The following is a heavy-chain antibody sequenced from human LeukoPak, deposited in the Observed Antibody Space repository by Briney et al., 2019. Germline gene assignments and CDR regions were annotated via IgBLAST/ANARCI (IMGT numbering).Heavy chain of an antibody. D-gene: IGHD6-19*01. CDR1: GSSISNYY. V-gene: IGHV4-59*01. CDR2: IYYTGST. CDR3: ARQHSSGWYVFDY. J-gene: IGHJ4*02. Sequence: PSETLSPTCTVSGSSISNYYLTWIRQPPGRGLEWMGYIYYTGSTNYNPSLKSRVTISVDTSKNHFSLNLKSVTAADTAVYYCARQHSSGWYVFDYWGQGTLVTVSS.